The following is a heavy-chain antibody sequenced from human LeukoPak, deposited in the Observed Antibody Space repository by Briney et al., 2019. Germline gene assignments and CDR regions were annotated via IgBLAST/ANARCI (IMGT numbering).Heavy chain of an antibody. CDR3: ARRDSSRACLDV. CDR1: GGFISSGGYS. Sequence: SETLSLTCAVSGGFISSGGYSWSWIRQPPGKGLEWIGYIYHSGSTYYNPSLKSRVTISVDRSKNQFSLKLSSVTAADTAVYYCARRDSSRACLDVWGKGTTVTVSS. V-gene: IGHV4-30-2*01. D-gene: IGHD6-13*01. J-gene: IGHJ6*04. CDR2: IYHSGST.